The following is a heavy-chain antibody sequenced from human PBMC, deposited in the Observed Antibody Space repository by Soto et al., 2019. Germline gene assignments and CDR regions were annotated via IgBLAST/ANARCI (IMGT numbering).Heavy chain of an antibody. J-gene: IGHJ6*02. CDR3: ARDKEGQQLGRAYYYYYGMDV. D-gene: IGHD6-13*01. V-gene: IGHV1-69*13. CDR2: IIPIFGTA. Sequence: GASVKVSCKASGGTFSSYAISWVRQAPGQGLEWMGGIIPIFGTANYAQKFQGRVTITADESTSTAYMELSSLRSEDTAVYYCARDKEGQQLGRAYYYYYGMDVWGQGTTVTVSS. CDR1: GGTFSSYA.